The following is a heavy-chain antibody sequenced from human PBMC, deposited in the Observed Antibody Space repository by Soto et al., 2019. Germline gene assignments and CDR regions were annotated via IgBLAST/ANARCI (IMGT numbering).Heavy chain of an antibody. Sequence: QVQLVQSGAEVKKPGASVKVSCKASGYTFTSYAMHWVRQAPGQRLEWMGWINAGNGNTKYSQKFQGRVTITRDTSASTAYMELSSLRSEDTAVYYCARDQIAAGSYYYYYYYIDVWGKGTTVTVSS. V-gene: IGHV1-3*01. CDR1: GYTFTSYA. CDR2: INAGNGNT. CDR3: ARDQIAAGSYYYYYYYIDV. D-gene: IGHD6-13*01. J-gene: IGHJ6*03.